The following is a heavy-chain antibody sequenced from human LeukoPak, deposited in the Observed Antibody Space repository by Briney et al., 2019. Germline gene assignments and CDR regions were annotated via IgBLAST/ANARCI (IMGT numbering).Heavy chain of an antibody. J-gene: IGHJ3*02. Sequence: ASVKVSCKASGYTFTSYYMHWVRQAPGQGREWMGIINPSGGSTSYAQKFQGRVTMTRDMSTSTDYMELSSLRSEDTAVYYCARDRHWGYYYDSSDNGGDAFDIWGQGTMVTVSS. CDR2: INPSGGST. D-gene: IGHD3-22*01. CDR1: GYTFTSYY. CDR3: ARDRHWGYYYDSSDNGGDAFDI. V-gene: IGHV1-46*01.